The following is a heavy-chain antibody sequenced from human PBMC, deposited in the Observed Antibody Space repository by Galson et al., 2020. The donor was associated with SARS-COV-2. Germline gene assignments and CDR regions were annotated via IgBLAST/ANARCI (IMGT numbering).Heavy chain of an antibody. CDR1: GFSFSIYN. CDR2: ISSNGAGT. CDR3: VSYYYGSGCYELKYYYGKDV. D-gene: IGHD3-10*01. J-gene: IGHJ6*02. V-gene: IGHV3-64D*08. Sequence: GESLKISCSASGFSFSIYNMHWVRQAPGKGLEYVSGISSNGAGTYYADSVKGRFTTSRDNAKNTLYLQMSSLRAEDTAVYHCVSYYYGSGCYELKYYYGKDVWGQGTTVTVSS.